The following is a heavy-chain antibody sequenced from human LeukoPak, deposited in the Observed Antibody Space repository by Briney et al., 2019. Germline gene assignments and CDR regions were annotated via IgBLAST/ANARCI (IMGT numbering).Heavy chain of an antibody. CDR2: INPNSGGT. J-gene: IGHJ5*02. V-gene: IGHV1-2*02. Sequence: ASVKVSCKASGYTFTCYYMHWVRQAPGQGLEWMGWINPNSGGTNYAQKFQGRVTMTRDTSISTAYMELSRLRSDDTAVYYCARVPPIRAYCGGDCSYWLDPWGQGTLVTVSS. CDR3: ARVPPIRAYCGGDCSYWLDP. CDR1: GYTFTCYY. D-gene: IGHD2-21*02.